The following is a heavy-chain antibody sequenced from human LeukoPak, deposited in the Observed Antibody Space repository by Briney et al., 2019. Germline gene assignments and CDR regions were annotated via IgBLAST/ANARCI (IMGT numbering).Heavy chain of an antibody. CDR3: ARDVIRYFDWFGWFDP. Sequence: PGGSLRLSCAASGFTFSSYGMSWVRQAPGKGLEWVSYISSSGSTIYYADSVKGRFTISRDNAKNSLYLQMNSLRAEDTAVYYCARDVIRYFDWFGWFDPWGQGTLVTVSS. J-gene: IGHJ5*02. V-gene: IGHV3-48*04. CDR1: GFTFSSYG. D-gene: IGHD3-9*01. CDR2: ISSSGSTI.